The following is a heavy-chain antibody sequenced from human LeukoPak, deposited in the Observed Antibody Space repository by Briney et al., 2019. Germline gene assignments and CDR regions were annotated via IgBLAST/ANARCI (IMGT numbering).Heavy chain of an antibody. J-gene: IGHJ4*02. CDR3: ARRHSDSLTGFDF. Sequence: GESLKISCQASGYKFNNFCIAWVRQMPGKGLEWVAIIYPGDSDIRYSPSIQGHVTISADKSTSTTFLQWTSLKASDTAMYFCARRHSDSLTGFDFWGQGTLVTVTS. CDR2: IYPGDSDI. D-gene: IGHD3-9*01. CDR1: GYKFNNFC. V-gene: IGHV5-51*01.